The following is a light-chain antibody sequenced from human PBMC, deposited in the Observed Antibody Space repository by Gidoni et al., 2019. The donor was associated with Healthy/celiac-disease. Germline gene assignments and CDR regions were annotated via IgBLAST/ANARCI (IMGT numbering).Light chain of an antibody. V-gene: IGKV3-15*01. CDR1: QSVSSN. J-gene: IGKJ4*01. CDR3: QQYNNWLLT. CDR2: GAS. Sequence: EILITQSPATRSVSPGERATLSCRASQSVSSNLAWYQQKPGQAPRLLIYGASTRATGIPARVSGSGSGTEFTLTISRLQSEDFAVYYCQQYNNWLLTYGGGTKVEIK.